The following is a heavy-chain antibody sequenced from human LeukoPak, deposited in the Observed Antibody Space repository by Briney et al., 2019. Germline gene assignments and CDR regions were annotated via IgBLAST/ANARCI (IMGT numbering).Heavy chain of an antibody. CDR2: ISGSGGST. Sequence: GGSLKLSCAASGFTFSSYAMSWLRQAPGKALEWVSAISGSGGSTYYADSVKGRFTISRDNFKNTLYRQMNSLRAEDTAVYYCAKTGGLQFDPWGQGTLVTVSS. CDR1: GFTFSSYA. J-gene: IGHJ5*02. V-gene: IGHV3-23*01. CDR3: AKTGGLQFDP. D-gene: IGHD3-10*01.